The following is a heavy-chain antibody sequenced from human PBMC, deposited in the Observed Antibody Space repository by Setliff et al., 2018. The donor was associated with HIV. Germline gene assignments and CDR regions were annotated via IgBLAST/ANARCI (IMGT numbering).Heavy chain of an antibody. CDR1: GGSISSGTYY. D-gene: IGHD2-2*02. Sequence: PSETLSLTCSVSGGSISSGTYYWGWIRQPPGKGLEWIGSMSHSGSTLYNPSLKSRVTISVDTSNNHCSLKLRSVTAADTAVYYCARVPSIETILFDSWGQGTLVTVSS. V-gene: IGHV4-39*07. J-gene: IGHJ4*02. CDR3: ARVPSIETILFDS. CDR2: MSHSGST.